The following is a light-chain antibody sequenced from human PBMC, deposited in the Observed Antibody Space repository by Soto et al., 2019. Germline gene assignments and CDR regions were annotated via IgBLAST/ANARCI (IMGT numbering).Light chain of an antibody. CDR3: TSYTTSRTWV. V-gene: IGLV2-14*01. CDR2: EVS. J-gene: IGLJ3*02. CDR1: GSDIGGYDF. Sequence: QSALTQPASVSGSPGQSVTISCTGTGSDIGGYDFVSWSQQVHPGKAPKLLIYEVSFRPSGVSDRFSGSKSDNTASLTISGLQAEDEGDDYCTSYTTSRTWVFGGGTKLTVL.